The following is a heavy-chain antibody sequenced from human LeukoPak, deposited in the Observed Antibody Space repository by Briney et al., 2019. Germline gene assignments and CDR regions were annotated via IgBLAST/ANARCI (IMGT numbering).Heavy chain of an antibody. J-gene: IGHJ4*02. CDR2: IIPIFGTA. Sequence: SVKVSCKASGGTFSSYAISWVRQAPGQGLEWMGGIIPIFGTANYAQKFQGRVTITADESTSTAYMELSSLRSEDTAVYYCARAIRNSSGWYPWNCWGQGTLVTVSS. CDR3: ARAIRNSSGWYPWNC. D-gene: IGHD6-19*01. V-gene: IGHV1-69*01. CDR1: GGTFSSYA.